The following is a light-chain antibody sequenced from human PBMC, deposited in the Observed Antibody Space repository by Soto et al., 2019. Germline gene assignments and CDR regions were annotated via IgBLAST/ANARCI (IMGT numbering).Light chain of an antibody. V-gene: IGKV3-20*01. CDR2: AAS. CDR3: QQYGSSSYT. J-gene: IGKJ2*01. CDR1: PSISSSY. Sequence: EIVLTQSPGTLSLSPGERATLSCRASPSISSSYLAWYQQKPGQAPRLLIYAASSRATGIPDRFSGSGSGTDFTLTISRLETEDFAVYYCQQYGSSSYTFGQGTQLEIK.